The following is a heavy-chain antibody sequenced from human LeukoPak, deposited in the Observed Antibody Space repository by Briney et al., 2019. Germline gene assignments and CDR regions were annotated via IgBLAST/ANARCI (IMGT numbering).Heavy chain of an antibody. J-gene: IGHJ6*03. CDR2: ISSSGSTI. CDR3: AKDTEGDPYYYYYYYMDV. CDR1: GFTFSSYE. Sequence: GGSLRLSCAASGFTFSSYEMNWVRQAPGKGLEWVSYISSSGSTIYYADSVKGRFTISRDNAKNSLYLQMNSLRAEDTAVYYCAKDTEGDPYYYYYYYMDVWGKGTTVTVSS. D-gene: IGHD2-21*02. V-gene: IGHV3-48*03.